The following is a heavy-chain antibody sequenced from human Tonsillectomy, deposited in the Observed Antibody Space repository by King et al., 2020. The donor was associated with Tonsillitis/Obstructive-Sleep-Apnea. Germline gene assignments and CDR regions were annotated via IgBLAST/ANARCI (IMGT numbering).Heavy chain of an antibody. D-gene: IGHD1-14*01. Sequence: VQLVESGGGLVQPGRSLRLSCTASGFTFADYAMNWVRQAPVKGLEWVGFIRSEAYGGTTEYAASVKGRFTISRDDSKTIAYLQMDSLKTEDTAVYYCTRGNHGFDYWGQGTLVTVSS. V-gene: IGHV3-49*04. CDR2: IRSEAYGGTT. CDR3: TRGNHGFDY. J-gene: IGHJ4*02. CDR1: GFTFADYA.